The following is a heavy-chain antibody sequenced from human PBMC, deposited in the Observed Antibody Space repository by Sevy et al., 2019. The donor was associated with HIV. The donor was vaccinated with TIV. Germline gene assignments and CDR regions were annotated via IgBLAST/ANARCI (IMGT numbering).Heavy chain of an antibody. D-gene: IGHD3-3*01. J-gene: IGHJ6*02. Sequence: GESLKISCKTSGFTFTDYWIGWVRQMPGKGLEWMGIIYAGDSDTRYSPSFRGQVTISADKSTSTAYLTWSSLKASDTAMYYCARSRGDFLPPYYFQYYGMDVWGQGTTVTVSS. CDR2: IYAGDSDT. CDR1: GFTFTDYW. CDR3: ARSRGDFLPPYYFQYYGMDV. V-gene: IGHV5-51*01.